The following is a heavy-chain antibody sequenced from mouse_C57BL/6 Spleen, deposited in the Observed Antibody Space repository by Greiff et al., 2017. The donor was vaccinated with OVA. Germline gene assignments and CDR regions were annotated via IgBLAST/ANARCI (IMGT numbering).Heavy chain of an antibody. CDR2: IHPNSGST. V-gene: IGHV1-64*01. CDR3: ARTHITTVVATGAMDY. Sequence: QVQLQQSGAELVKPGASVKLSCKASGYTFTSYWMHWVKQRPGQGLEWIGMIHPNSGSTNYNEKFKSKATLTVDKSSSTAYMQLSSLTSEDSAVYYCARTHITTVVATGAMDYWGQGTSVTVSS. J-gene: IGHJ4*01. D-gene: IGHD1-1*01. CDR1: GYTFTSYW.